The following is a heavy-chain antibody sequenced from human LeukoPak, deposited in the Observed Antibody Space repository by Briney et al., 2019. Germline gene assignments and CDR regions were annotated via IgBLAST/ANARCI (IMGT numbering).Heavy chain of an antibody. Sequence: ASVKVSCKASGYTFTTYGINWLRQAPGQGLAWMGWISTYNSNTHYAQKLQGRVTMTTDTSTSTAYMELRSLRSDDTAVYYCAGSDSSGYGWFDPWGQGTLVTVSS. CDR2: ISTYNSNT. J-gene: IGHJ5*02. V-gene: IGHV1-18*01. D-gene: IGHD3-22*01. CDR3: AGSDSSGYGWFDP. CDR1: GYTFTTYG.